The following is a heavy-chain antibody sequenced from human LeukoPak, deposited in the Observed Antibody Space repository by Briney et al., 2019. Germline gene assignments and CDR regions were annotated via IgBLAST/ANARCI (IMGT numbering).Heavy chain of an antibody. D-gene: IGHD7-27*01. CDR1: GGSMTNNTFY. CDR3: TRGHWGLQS. J-gene: IGHJ5*02. V-gene: IGHV4-39*07. CDR2: IYHTGPT. Sequence: KPSETLSLTCTVSGGSMTNNTFYWGWIRQPPGKGLEWIGSIYHTGPTYYNPSLKSRVTISVDTSKNQFSLKLSSVTAADTAVYYCTRGHWGLQSWSQGTLVTVSS.